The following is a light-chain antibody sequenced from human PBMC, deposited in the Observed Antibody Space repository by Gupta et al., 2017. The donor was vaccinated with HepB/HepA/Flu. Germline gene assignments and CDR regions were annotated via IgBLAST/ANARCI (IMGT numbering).Light chain of an antibody. J-gene: IGKJ1*01. Sequence: EIVLTQSPGSLSLSPGEGATLSCRPIQSVSSNYLAWYQQKHGQAPRLLIYAASMRATGVPDRFSGSGSGTDFTLTISRLEPEDFAVYYCQQYGTSPPTWTFGQGTKVE. CDR2: AAS. CDR3: QQYGTSPPTWT. CDR1: QSVSSNY. V-gene: IGKV3-20*01.